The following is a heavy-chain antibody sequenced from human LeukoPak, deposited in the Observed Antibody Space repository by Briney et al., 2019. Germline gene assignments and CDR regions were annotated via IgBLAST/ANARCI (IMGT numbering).Heavy chain of an antibody. D-gene: IGHD3-22*01. J-gene: IGHJ4*02. CDR1: GFTFGSYA. CDR3: AIMHGYYDGSGYWVQ. V-gene: IGHV3-23*01. Sequence: GGSLRLSCAASGFTFGSYAMSWVRQAPGKGLEWVSFISPSGDRTSNADSVAGRFTISRDNPRNTLYLQMNSLRDEDTAVYYCAIMHGYYDGSGYWVQWGQGTLVTVSS. CDR2: ISPSGDRT.